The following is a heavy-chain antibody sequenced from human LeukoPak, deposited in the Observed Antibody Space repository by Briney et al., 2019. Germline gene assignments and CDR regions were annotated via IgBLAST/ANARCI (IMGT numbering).Heavy chain of an antibody. V-gene: IGHV1-8*01. CDR1: GYTFTTLD. D-gene: IGHD3-22*01. Sequence: ASVKVSCKASGYTFTTLDINWVRQATGQGLEWMGWMNPNSGIAAYAQKFQGRVTMTRSTSISTAYMELTSPTSEDTAVYYCANPYYYDSSGYLDYWGQGTLVTVSS. CDR2: MNPNSGIA. CDR3: ANPYYYDSSGYLDY. J-gene: IGHJ4*02.